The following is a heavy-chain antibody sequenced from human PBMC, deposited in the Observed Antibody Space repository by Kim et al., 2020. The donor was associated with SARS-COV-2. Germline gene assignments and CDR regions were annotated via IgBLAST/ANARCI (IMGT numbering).Heavy chain of an antibody. J-gene: IGHJ5*02. V-gene: IGHV3-21*01. D-gene: IGHD3-16*01. CDR1: GFTFRSYT. CDR2: ISSSGSYI. Sequence: GGSLRLSCAASGFTFRSYTMNWVRQAPGKGLEWVSSISSSGSYIYYAASLKGRITISRDSARNSLYLLMNSRRAEDTSVYYCAREGGRRASNLDWFEHWGEATLVT. CDR3: AREGGRRASNLDWFEH.